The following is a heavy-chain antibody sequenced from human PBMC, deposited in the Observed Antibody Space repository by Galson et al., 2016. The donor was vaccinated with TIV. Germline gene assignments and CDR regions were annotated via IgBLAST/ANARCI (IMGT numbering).Heavy chain of an antibody. J-gene: IGHJ4*02. D-gene: IGHD3-3*02. CDR3: SSASHLVPTVHHY. V-gene: IGHV1-69*04. CDR2: INPAVGLT. CDR1: GGTLNSYD. Sequence: SVKVSCKASGGTLNSYDISWLRQVPGQGFEWMGRINPAVGLTKYAQRFQGRITITAAYMELSSLRSEDTAVYYCSSASHLVPTVHHYWGQGTLVTVSS.